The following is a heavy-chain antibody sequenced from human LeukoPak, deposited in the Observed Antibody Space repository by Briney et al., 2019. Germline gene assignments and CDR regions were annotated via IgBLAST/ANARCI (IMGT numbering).Heavy chain of an antibody. CDR1: GYTFTSYG. J-gene: IGHJ1*01. D-gene: IGHD3-22*01. CDR3: ARDLNGGSSSGYYYEEH. V-gene: IGHV1-18*01. CDR2: ISAYNGNT. Sequence: ASVKVSCKASGYTFTSYGISWVRQAPGQGLEWMGWISAYNGNTNYAQKLQGRVTMTTDTSTSTAYMELRSLRSDDTAVYYCARDLNGGSSSGYYYEEHWGQGTLVTVSS.